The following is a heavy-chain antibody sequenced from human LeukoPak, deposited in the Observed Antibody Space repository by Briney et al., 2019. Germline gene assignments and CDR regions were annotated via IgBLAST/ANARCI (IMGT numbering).Heavy chain of an antibody. CDR3: ARGRGVVATITGGVQVYFDY. Sequence: SETLSLTCAVYGGSFSGYYWSWIRQPPGKGLEWIGEFNHSGSTNYNPSLKSRVTISVDTSKNQFSLKLSSVTAADTAVYYCARGRGVVATITGGVQVYFDYWGQGTLVTVSS. CDR1: GGSFSGYY. V-gene: IGHV4-34*01. J-gene: IGHJ4*02. D-gene: IGHD5-12*01. CDR2: FNHSGST.